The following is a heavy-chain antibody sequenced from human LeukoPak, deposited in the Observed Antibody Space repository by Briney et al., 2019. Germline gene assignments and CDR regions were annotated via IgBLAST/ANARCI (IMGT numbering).Heavy chain of an antibody. CDR2: INHSGST. J-gene: IGHJ4*02. Sequence: PGGSLRLSCAASGFTFSSYSMNWVRQPPGKGLEWIGEINHSGSTNYNPSLKSRVTISVDTSKNQFSLKLSSVTAADTAVYYCARGRVDTAGILEGCDYWGQGTLVTVSS. D-gene: IGHD5-18*01. CDR3: ARGRVDTAGILEGCDY. CDR1: GFTFSSYS. V-gene: IGHV4-34*01.